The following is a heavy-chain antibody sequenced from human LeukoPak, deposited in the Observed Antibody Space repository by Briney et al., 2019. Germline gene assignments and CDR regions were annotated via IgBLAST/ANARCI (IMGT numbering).Heavy chain of an antibody. CDR3: ARTRTYSSSSRFDY. D-gene: IGHD6-6*01. Sequence: ASVKVSSKASGYTFTSYDINWVRQATGQGLEGMGWMNPNSGNRGYAQKFQGRVTMTRNTSISTAYMELSSLRSEDTAVYYCARTRTYSSSSRFDYWGQGTLVTVSS. CDR2: MNPNSGNR. J-gene: IGHJ4*02. V-gene: IGHV1-8*01. CDR1: GYTFTSYD.